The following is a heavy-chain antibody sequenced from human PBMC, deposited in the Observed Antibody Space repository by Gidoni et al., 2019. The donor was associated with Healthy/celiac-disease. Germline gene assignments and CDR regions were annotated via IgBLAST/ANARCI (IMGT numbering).Heavy chain of an antibody. J-gene: IGHJ4*02. V-gene: IGHV3-64D*06. Sequence: EVQLVESGGGLVQPGGSLRLSCSASGFTFSSYAMHWVRQAPGKGLEYVSAISSNGGSTYYADSVKGRFTISRDNSKNTLYLQMSSLRAEDTAVYYCVKTSRETSGYDKRYYFDYWGQGTLVTVSS. D-gene: IGHD5-12*01. CDR3: VKTSRETSGYDKRYYFDY. CDR2: ISSNGGST. CDR1: GFTFSSYA.